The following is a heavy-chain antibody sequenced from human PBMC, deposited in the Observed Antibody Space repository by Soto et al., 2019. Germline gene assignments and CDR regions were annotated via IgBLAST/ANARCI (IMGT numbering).Heavy chain of an antibody. V-gene: IGHV3-21*01. CDR1: GFTFSSYS. CDR3: ASWARNWGVGAFDI. J-gene: IGHJ3*02. CDR2: ISSSSSYI. Sequence: EVQLVESGGGLVKPGGSLRLSCAASGFTFSSYSMNWVRQAPGKGLEWVSSISSSSSYIYYADSVKGRFTISRDNAKNSLYLQMNSLRAEDTAVYYCASWARNWGVGAFDIWGQGTMVTVSS. D-gene: IGHD7-27*01.